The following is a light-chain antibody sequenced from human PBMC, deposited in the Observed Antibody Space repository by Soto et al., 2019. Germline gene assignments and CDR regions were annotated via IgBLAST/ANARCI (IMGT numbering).Light chain of an antibody. CDR1: SSDVGGYNY. V-gene: IGLV2-14*01. CDR2: EVS. J-gene: IGLJ2*01. Sequence: QSVLTQPASVSGSPGQSITISCTGTSSDVGGYNYVSWYQQHPGKAHKLMIYEVSNRPSGVSNRFSGSKSGNTASLTISGLEAEDADDYYCSSYTSSSPVVFGGGTKLTVL. CDR3: SSYTSSSPVV.